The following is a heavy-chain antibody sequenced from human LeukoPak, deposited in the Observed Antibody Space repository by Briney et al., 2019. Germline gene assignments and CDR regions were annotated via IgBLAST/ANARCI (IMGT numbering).Heavy chain of an antibody. CDR1: GYTFNSYG. J-gene: IGHJ4*02. D-gene: IGHD1-26*01. CDR3: ARDSGWELQHFYFDH. CDR2: ISAYNGQT. V-gene: IGHV1-18*01. Sequence: GASVKVSCKASGYTFNSYGINWVRQAPGQGLEWMGWISAYNGQTNYAHKFQGRVTMTTDTSTRTVYMELRSLRSDDTAMYYCARDSGWELQHFYFDHWGQGTLVTVSA.